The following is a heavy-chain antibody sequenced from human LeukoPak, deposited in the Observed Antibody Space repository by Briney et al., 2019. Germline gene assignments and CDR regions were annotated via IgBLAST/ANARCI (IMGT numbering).Heavy chain of an antibody. J-gene: IGHJ6*02. CDR2: ISAYNGNT. V-gene: IGHV1-18*01. Sequence: APVEGSCQASCYTLSSHGISWVRQAPGQGPEWVGWISAYNGNTNYAQKLQGRVTMTTDTSTSTAYMELRSLRSDDTAVYYCARHGRGYYYDYYGMDVWGQGTTVTVSS. D-gene: IGHD2-8*01. CDR3: ARHGRGYYYDYYGMDV. CDR1: CYTLSSHG.